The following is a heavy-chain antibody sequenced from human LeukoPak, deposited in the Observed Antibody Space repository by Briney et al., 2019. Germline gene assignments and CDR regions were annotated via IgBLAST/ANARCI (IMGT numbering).Heavy chain of an antibody. J-gene: IGHJ4*02. Sequence: GRSLGLSCAASGFTFSSYGMHWVRQAPGKGLEWGAFIRYDGSNKYYAESAKDRFTVSRDNSKNTVYLHMNSLRARDTGVYFCAKDAARPTSGAPGYWGQGTLVTVSS. CDR2: IRYDGSNK. CDR3: AKDAARPTSGAPGY. D-gene: IGHD6-6*01. CDR1: GFTFSSYG. V-gene: IGHV3-30*02.